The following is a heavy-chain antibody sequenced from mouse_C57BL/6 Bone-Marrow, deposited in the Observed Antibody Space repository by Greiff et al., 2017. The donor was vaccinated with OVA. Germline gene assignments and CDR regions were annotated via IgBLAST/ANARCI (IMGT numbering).Heavy chain of an antibody. CDR2: IYPRSGNT. CDR3: ARHQVYYGSSYGWYFDV. V-gene: IGHV1-81*01. J-gene: IGHJ1*03. D-gene: IGHD1-1*01. Sequence: VQLVESGAELARPGASVKLSCKASGYTFTSYGISWVKQSTGQGLEWIGEIYPRSGNTYYNEKFKGKATLTADKSSSTAYMELRSLTSEDSAVYFCARHQVYYGSSYGWYFDVWGTGTTVTVSS. CDR1: GYTFTSYG.